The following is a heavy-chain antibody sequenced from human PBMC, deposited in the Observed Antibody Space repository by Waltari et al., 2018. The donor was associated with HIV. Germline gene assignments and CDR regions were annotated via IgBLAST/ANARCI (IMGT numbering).Heavy chain of an antibody. Sequence: QVQLMQSGAEVKRPGPSVKVACTASAGAWTYAIKGFRPVPGQGLAWMGGLIPIFEPSCYSESLQGRLTISADESTTTAYMELSSLGFDDTAIYYCALSRAVTPQFDSWFDPWGQGTLVTVSS. D-gene: IGHD2-2*01. J-gene: IGHJ5*02. CDR3: ALSRAVTPQFDSWFDP. CDR2: LIPIFEPS. CDR1: AGAWTYA. V-gene: IGHV1-69*01.